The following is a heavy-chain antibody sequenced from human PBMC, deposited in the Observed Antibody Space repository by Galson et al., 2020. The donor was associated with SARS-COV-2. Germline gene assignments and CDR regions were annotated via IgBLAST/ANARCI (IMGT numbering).Heavy chain of an antibody. V-gene: IGHV1-2*02. Sequence: GASVKVSCKASGYSFTGYHFHWVRQAPGQGLEWLGWMNPKSGATIYAQRFHGRVTMTSDTSIRTAYMELSRLTSDDTALYYFARGNRYYADFWGQGTLVTVSS. D-gene: IGHD3-16*02. CDR2: MNPKSGAT. J-gene: IGHJ4*02. CDR3: ARGNRYYADF. CDR1: GYSFTGYH.